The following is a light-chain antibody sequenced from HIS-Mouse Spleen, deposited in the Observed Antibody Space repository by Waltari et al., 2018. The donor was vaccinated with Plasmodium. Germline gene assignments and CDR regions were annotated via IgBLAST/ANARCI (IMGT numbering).Light chain of an antibody. CDR2: QDS. V-gene: IGLV3-1*01. CDR1: NLGDKY. Sequence: SYELTQPPSVSVSPGHTASITCSGSNLGDKYACWYQQKPGQYPVLVIYQDSKRPPGKPERFSGSNSGNTATLTISGTQAMDEADYYCQAWDSSTVVFGGGTKLTVL. J-gene: IGLJ2*01. CDR3: QAWDSSTVV.